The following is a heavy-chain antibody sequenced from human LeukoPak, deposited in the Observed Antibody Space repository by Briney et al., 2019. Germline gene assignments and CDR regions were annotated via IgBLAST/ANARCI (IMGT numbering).Heavy chain of an antibody. Sequence: SETLSLTCGVSGYSISRGYYWAWIRQPPGKGLEWIGTIYHTGSTYYTPSLGSRVTVSVDTSKNEFSLNLNSVTAADTAVYYCARAGWIITSGIDYWGQGALVTVSS. D-gene: IGHD3-10*01. CDR1: GYSISRGYY. CDR3: ARAGWIITSGIDY. J-gene: IGHJ4*02. CDR2: IYHTGST. V-gene: IGHV4-38-2*01.